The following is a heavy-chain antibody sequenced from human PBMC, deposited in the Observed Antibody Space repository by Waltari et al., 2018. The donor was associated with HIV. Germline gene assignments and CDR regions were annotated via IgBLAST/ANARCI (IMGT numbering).Heavy chain of an antibody. D-gene: IGHD1-1*01. CDR2: IYYSGST. V-gene: IGHV4-59*01. Sequence: QVQLQESGPGLVKPSETLSLTCTVSGGSISGYYWSWIRQPPGKGLEWIGYIYYSGSTNYTPSHQSRVTISVDTSKNHFSLKLSSVTAADTAVYYFARDRFPVVYNDYWGQGTLVTVSS. J-gene: IGHJ4*02. CDR1: GGSISGYY. CDR3: ARDRFPVVYNDY.